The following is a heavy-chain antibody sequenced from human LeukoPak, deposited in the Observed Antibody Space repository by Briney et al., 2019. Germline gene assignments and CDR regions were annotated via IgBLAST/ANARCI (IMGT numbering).Heavy chain of an antibody. Sequence: ASVEVSCKASGYAFTSYDINWVRQATGQGLEWMGWMNPNSGNTGYAQKFQGRATMTRNTSISTAYMELSSLRSEDTAVYYCARVTMVRGYSLGYWGQGTLVTVSS. V-gene: IGHV1-8*01. CDR2: MNPNSGNT. CDR3: ARVTMVRGYSLGY. CDR1: GYAFTSYD. D-gene: IGHD3-10*01. J-gene: IGHJ4*02.